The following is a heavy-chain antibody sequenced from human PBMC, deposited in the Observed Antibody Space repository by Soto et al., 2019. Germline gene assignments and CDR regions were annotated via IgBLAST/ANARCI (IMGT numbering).Heavy chain of an antibody. V-gene: IGHV3-48*02. CDR1: GFTFNIYD. D-gene: IGHD3-22*01. Sequence: GGSLRLSCAASGFTFNIYDMNWVRQAPGKGLEWVSYITSSSSAIQYADSVKGRFTISRDNAKNSLYLQMNSLRDEDTAVYYCVRETHYVVIVYSPASDSGGKGPWVPVS. CDR2: ITSSSSAI. CDR3: VRETHYVVIVYSPASDS. J-gene: IGHJ4*02.